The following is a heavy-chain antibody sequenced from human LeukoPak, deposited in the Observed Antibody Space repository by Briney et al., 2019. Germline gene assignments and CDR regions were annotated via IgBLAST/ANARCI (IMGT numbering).Heavy chain of an antibody. CDR2: IIPIFGTA. J-gene: IGHJ4*02. V-gene: IGHV1-69*13. D-gene: IGHD3-22*01. CDR3: ARVDGYYYDSSGYYSEFDY. CDR1: GGTFSSYA. Sequence: ASVKVSRKASGGTFSSYAISWVRQAPGQGLEWMGGIIPIFGTANYAQKFQGRVTIAADESTSTAYMELSSLRSEDTAVYYCARVDGYYYDSSGYYSEFDYWGQGTLVTVSS.